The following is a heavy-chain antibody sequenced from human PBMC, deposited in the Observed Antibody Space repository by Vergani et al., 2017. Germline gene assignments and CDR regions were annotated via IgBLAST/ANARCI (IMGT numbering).Heavy chain of an antibody. D-gene: IGHD3-22*01. J-gene: IGHJ4*02. Sequence: QVKLVQSGSEVRKPGASVKVSCPVSGYSLTELTIHWVRQAPGKGREWMGGFDPEHGEVTFAHHIKGRVTMTEAISTDPAYMELSSLRPEDTALYYCAIVTYYYDSSVYYLDYWGQGTLVTVSS. V-gene: IGHV1-24*01. CDR2: FDPEHGEV. CDR1: GYSLTELT. CDR3: AIVTYYYDSSVYYLDY.